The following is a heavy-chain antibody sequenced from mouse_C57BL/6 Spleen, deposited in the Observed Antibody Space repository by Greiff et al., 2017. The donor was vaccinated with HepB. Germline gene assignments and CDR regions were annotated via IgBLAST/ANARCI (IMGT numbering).Heavy chain of an antibody. D-gene: IGHD2-4*01. CDR1: GYAFSSSW. CDR2: IYPGDGDT. J-gene: IGHJ4*01. CDR3: ARSYDYSYAMDY. Sequence: QVQLKQSGPELVKPGASVKISCKASGYAFSSSWMNWVKQRPGKGLEWIGRIYPGDGDTNYNGKFKGKATLTADKSSSTAYMQLSSLTSEDSAVYFCARSYDYSYAMDYWGQGTSVTVSS. V-gene: IGHV1-82*01.